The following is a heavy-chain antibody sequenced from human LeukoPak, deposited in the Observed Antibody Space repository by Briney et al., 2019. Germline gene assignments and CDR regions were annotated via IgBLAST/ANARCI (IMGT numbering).Heavy chain of an antibody. CDR1: GGSISSSTYY. CDR2: IYYSGNT. Sequence: PSETLSLTCTVSGGSISSSTYYWGWIRQPPGKGLEWIGSIYYSGNTYYNPSIKSRITISVDTSKNQFSLKLSSVTAADTAVYYCARLVYYDSSGYILDWGQGTLVTVSS. D-gene: IGHD3-22*01. V-gene: IGHV4-39*01. CDR3: ARLVYYDSSGYILD. J-gene: IGHJ4*02.